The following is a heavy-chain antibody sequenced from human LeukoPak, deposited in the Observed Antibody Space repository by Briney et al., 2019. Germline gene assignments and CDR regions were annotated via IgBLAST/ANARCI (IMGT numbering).Heavy chain of an antibody. CDR3: AKGATYYDILTGYTKDRYYYYMDV. Sequence: GGTLRLSCAASGFTFSSYGMSWVHQAPGKGLEWVSAISGSGGSTYYADSVKRRFTISRDNSKNTLYLQMNSLRAEDTAVYYCAKGATYYDILTGYTKDRYYYYMDVWGKGTTVTISS. CDR1: GFTFSSYG. CDR2: ISGSGGST. J-gene: IGHJ6*03. V-gene: IGHV3-23*01. D-gene: IGHD3-9*01.